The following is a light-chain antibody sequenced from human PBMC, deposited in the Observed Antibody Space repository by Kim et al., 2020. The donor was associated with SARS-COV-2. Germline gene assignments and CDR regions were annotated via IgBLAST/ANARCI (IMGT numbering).Light chain of an antibody. Sequence: APGERATLSCRASQSVSSSYLAWYQQKPGQAPRHLIYGASSRATGIPDRFSGSGSGTDFTLTISRLEPEDFAVYYCQQYGSSPFTFGPGTKVDIK. CDR3: QQYGSSPFT. V-gene: IGKV3-20*01. CDR1: QSVSSSY. J-gene: IGKJ3*01. CDR2: GAS.